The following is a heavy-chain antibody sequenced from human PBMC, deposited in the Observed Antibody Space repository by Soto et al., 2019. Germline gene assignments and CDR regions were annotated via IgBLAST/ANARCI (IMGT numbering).Heavy chain of an antibody. CDR3: AMGHDSSGYFFSY. J-gene: IGHJ4*02. Sequence: PGGSLRLSCATSGFILSDCAMNWVRQAPGKGLVWVSCISSDGSSTGYADSVKGRFTISRDNAKNTLYLQMNSLRAEDTAVYYCAMGHDSSGYFFSYWGQGTLVTVSS. D-gene: IGHD3-22*01. CDR2: ISSDGSST. V-gene: IGHV3-74*01. CDR1: GFILSDCA.